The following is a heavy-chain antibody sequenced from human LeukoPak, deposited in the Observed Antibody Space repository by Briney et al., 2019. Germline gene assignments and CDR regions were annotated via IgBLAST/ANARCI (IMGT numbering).Heavy chain of an antibody. CDR2: ISYDGSNK. Sequence: GRSLRLSCAASGFTFSSYAMHWVRQAPGKGLEWVAVISYDGSNKYYADSVKGRFTISRDNSKNTLYLQMNSLRAEDTAVYYCAREGGDYVRGYFDYWGQGTLVTVSS. V-gene: IGHV3-30*04. D-gene: IGHD4-17*01. CDR1: GFTFSSYA. CDR3: AREGGDYVRGYFDY. J-gene: IGHJ4*02.